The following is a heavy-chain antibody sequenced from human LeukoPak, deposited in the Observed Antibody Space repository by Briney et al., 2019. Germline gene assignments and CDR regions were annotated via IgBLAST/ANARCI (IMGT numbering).Heavy chain of an antibody. CDR2: ISNSGSTI. CDR3: ARAPIPDYYEARGGYYGMDV. CDR1: GFTFSSYE. J-gene: IGHJ6*04. Sequence: GGSLRLSCAASGFTFSSYEMNWVRQPPGKGLEWVSYISNSGSTIYYADSVKGRFTISRDNAKNSLYLQMNSRRAEDTAVYYCARAPIPDYYEARGGYYGMDVWGKGATVTVSS. D-gene: IGHD3-22*01. V-gene: IGHV3-48*03.